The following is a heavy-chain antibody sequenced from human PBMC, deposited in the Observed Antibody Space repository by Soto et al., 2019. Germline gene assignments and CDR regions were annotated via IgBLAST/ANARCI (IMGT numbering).Heavy chain of an antibody. V-gene: IGHV3-23*01. CDR3: AKNVDIVVVPAARPTPGLDY. CDR2: ISGSGGST. CDR1: GFTFSSYA. Sequence: GGSLRLSCAASGFTFSSYAMSWVRQAPGKGLEWVSAISGSGGSTYYADSVKGRFTISRDNSKNTLYLQMNSLRAEDTAVYYCAKNVDIVVVPAARPTPGLDYWGQGTLVTVSS. D-gene: IGHD2-2*01. J-gene: IGHJ4*02.